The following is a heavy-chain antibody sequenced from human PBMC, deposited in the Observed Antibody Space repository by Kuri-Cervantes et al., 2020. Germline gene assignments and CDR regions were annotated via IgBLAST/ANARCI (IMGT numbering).Heavy chain of an antibody. CDR1: GGSINNYY. CDR3: ARSGGFDTGWYNWFDP. CDR2: IYYSGIT. Sequence: GSLRLSCTVSGGSINNYYWNWIRQPPGKGLEWIGYIYYSGITNYNPSLRGRVAISLDTSKSQVSLKLTSVTAADTGTYHCARSGGFDTGWYNWFDPWGQGTLVTVSS. D-gene: IGHD6-19*01. V-gene: IGHV4-59*01. J-gene: IGHJ5*02.